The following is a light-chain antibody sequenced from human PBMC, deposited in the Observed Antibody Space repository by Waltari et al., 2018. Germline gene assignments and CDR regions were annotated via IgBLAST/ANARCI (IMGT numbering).Light chain of an antibody. J-gene: IGLJ1*01. Sequence: SFDLTPPPSVSVPLGQTATITCSAHTLAVTSACWYQQKPGQSPVLVLYQDTKRPSASPERFSGSKSGNTATLTISGTQAVDEADYYCQAWDSSTYVFGTGTKVTVL. CDR3: QAWDSSTYV. V-gene: IGLV3-1*01. CDR2: QDT. CDR1: TLAVTS.